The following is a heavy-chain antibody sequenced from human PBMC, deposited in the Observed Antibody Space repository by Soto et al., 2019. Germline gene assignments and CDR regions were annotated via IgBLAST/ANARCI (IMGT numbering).Heavy chain of an antibody. CDR3: AKEGLVAATLNWFDP. CDR2: ISGSGDST. V-gene: IGHV3-23*01. CDR1: GFTFTSYA. J-gene: IGHJ5*02. D-gene: IGHD2-15*01. Sequence: EVRLLESGGGLVQPGGSLRLSCAASGFTFTSYAMTWVRQAPGKGLKWVSAISGSGDSTYYADSVKGRFTVSRDNSKNMLYLQMTSLRAEDTAVYYCAKEGLVAATLNWFDPWGQGTLVIVSS.